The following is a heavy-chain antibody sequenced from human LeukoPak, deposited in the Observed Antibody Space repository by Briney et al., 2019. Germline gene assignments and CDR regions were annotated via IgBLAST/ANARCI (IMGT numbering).Heavy chain of an antibody. Sequence: SETLSLTCTVSGGSVSSGSYYWGWIRQPPGNGLEWIGYIYYSGSTYYNPFLKSRVTISVDTSKNQFCLKLSYVTAADTAVYYCARVGCGGDCYSIDYWGQGTLVTVSS. CDR2: IYYSGST. D-gene: IGHD2-21*02. CDR3: ARVGCGGDCYSIDY. CDR1: GGSVSSGSYY. V-gene: IGHV4-61*01. J-gene: IGHJ4*02.